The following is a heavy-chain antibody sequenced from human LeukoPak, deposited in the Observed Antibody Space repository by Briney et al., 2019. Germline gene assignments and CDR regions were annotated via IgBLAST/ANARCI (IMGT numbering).Heavy chain of an antibody. D-gene: IGHD6-19*01. CDR3: ARHSSGWYRFDY. CDR1: GYYISSGHY. V-gene: IGHV4-38-2*01. J-gene: IGHJ4*02. Sequence: SETLSLTCGVSGYYISSGHYWGWIRQPPGKGLEWIGSIYHSGSTYYNPSLKSRVSMSVDTSKNQFSLKLSSVTAADTAVYYCARHSSGWYRFDYWGQGTLVTVPS. CDR2: IYHSGST.